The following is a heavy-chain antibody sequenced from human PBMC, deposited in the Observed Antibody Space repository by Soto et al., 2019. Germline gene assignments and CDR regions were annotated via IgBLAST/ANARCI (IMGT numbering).Heavy chain of an antibody. D-gene: IGHD5-18*01. CDR1: GFTFSTYS. CDR2: ISSSSGYI. Sequence: EEQLVESGGGLVKPGGSLRLSCAASGFTFSTYSMNWVRQAPGKGLEWVSSISSSSGYIYYADSVKGRFTISRDDAKNSLSLQMNSLRAEDTAVYYCARVRSYSYGQGYGMDVWGQGTTVTVSS. CDR3: ARVRSYSYGQGYGMDV. V-gene: IGHV3-21*01. J-gene: IGHJ6*02.